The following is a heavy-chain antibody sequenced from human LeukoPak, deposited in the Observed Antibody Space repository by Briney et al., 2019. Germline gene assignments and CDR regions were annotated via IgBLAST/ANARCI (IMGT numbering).Heavy chain of an antibody. V-gene: IGHV3-7*01. CDR2: INQDGSVI. CDR3: ATSSGAPGNM. CDR1: GVYW. D-gene: IGHD2-8*02. J-gene: IGHJ4*02. Sequence: GGSLRLFCAVPGVYWMSWVCQAPGKGLEWVANINQDGSVIYYVDSVKGRFTISRDNAKNSLYLQMNSLRAEDTGVYYCATSSGAPGNMWGQGTLVTVSS.